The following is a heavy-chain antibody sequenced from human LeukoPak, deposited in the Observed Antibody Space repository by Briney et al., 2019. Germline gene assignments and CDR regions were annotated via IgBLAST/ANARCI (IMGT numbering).Heavy chain of an antibody. CDR3: ASEGSYYDSSGLRDY. J-gene: IGHJ4*02. CDR1: GGSICSSSYY. V-gene: IGHV4-39*01. Sequence: SETLSLTCTVSGGSICSSSYYWGWIRQPPGKGLEWVGSIYYSGSTYYNPSLKSRVTISVDTSKNQFSLKLSSVTAADTAVYYCASEGSYYDSSGLRDYWGQGTLVTVSS. CDR2: IYYSGST. D-gene: IGHD3-22*01.